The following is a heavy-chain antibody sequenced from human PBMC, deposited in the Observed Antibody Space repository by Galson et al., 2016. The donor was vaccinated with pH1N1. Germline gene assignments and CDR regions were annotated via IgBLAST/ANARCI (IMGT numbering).Heavy chain of an antibody. D-gene: IGHD5-24*01. CDR3: ARRGRWQQMGF. Sequence: ETLSLTCAVFGGSFSNYQWTWIRQSPGKGLEWIGEISHTGSTNYNPSLWSRLTISIDTSKSQFSLSLRSVSAADTGIYYCARRGRWQQMGFWGQGTPVSVSP. CDR2: ISHTGST. V-gene: IGHV4-34*01. CDR1: GGSFSNYQ. J-gene: IGHJ4*02.